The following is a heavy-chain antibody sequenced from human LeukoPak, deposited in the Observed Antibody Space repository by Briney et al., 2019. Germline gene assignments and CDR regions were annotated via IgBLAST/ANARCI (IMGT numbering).Heavy chain of an antibody. CDR3: VKDETGSSWYN. CDR2: INRGGDRT. CDR1: GFTFNSFY. Sequence: GGSLRLSCAASGFTFNSFYMSWVRQAPGKGLEWVSSINRGGDRTYYVHSVKGRFTIPRDNSKNTLYLQLNSLRAADTAVYYCVKDETGSSWYNWGQGTLVTVSS. V-gene: IGHV3-23*01. J-gene: IGHJ4*02. D-gene: IGHD6-13*01.